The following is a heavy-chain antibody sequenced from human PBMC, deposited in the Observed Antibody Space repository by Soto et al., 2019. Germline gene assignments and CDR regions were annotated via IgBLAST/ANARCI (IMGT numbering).Heavy chain of an antibody. J-gene: IGHJ3*02. Sequence: VXVSCKASGFTFTSSAVQWVRQARGQRLERIGWIVVGSGNTNYAQKFQSRVTITRDMSTSTASLQLSSLRSEETAGYYCAXXXXXXXCXXYGFGGQDDAFDIWGQGTLVTV. D-gene: IGHD3-10*01. CDR3: AXXXXXXXCXXYGFGGQDDAFDI. CDR2: IVVGSGNT. V-gene: IGHV1-58*01. CDR1: GFTFTSSA.